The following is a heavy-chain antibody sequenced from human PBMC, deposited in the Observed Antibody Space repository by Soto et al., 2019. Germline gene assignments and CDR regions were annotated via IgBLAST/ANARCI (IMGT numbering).Heavy chain of an antibody. Sequence: GGSLRLSYAASGFTFRDHGMHWVRQAPGKGLVWVSRINSDGSTTTYADSVKGRFTISRDNAKSTLYLQLNSLRAEDTALYYCARSYSSGPDYWGQGTLVTVSS. J-gene: IGHJ4*02. V-gene: IGHV3-74*01. CDR2: INSDGSTT. CDR1: GFTFRDHG. D-gene: IGHD6-19*01. CDR3: ARSYSSGPDY.